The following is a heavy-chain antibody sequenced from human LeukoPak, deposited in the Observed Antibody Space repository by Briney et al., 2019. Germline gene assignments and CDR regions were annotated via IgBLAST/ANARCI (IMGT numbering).Heavy chain of an antibody. CDR1: GFTFSDYY. CDR2: ISSSGSTI. V-gene: IGHV3-11*01. D-gene: IGHD2-2*02. J-gene: IGHJ4*02. CDR3: AKDGAYIVVVPAAIPHFDY. Sequence: PGGSLRLSRAASGFTFSDYYMSWIRQAPGKGLEWVSYISSSGSTIYYADSVKGRFTISRDNSKNTLYLQMNSLRAEDTAVYYCAKDGAYIVVVPAAIPHFDYWGQGTLVTVSS.